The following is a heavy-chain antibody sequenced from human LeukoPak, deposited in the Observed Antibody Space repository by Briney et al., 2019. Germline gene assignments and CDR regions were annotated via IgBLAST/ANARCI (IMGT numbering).Heavy chain of an antibody. V-gene: IGHV4-59*11. D-gene: IGHD3-10*01. Sequence: PSETLSLTCTVSGGSIGSHYWSWIRQPPGKGLEWIGYLFYSRNTNYNPSLKSRVTISVDMSKNQFSLKLTSVTAADTAVYYCAKSNSSGREFDYWGQGTLVTVSS. CDR3: AKSNSSGREFDY. CDR1: GGSIGSHY. J-gene: IGHJ4*02. CDR2: LFYSRNT.